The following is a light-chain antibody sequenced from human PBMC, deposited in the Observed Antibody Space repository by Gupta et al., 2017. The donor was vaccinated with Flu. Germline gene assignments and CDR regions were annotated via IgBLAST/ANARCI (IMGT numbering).Light chain of an antibody. CDR1: QNIGSG. V-gene: IGKV6D-21*02. CDR3: HQRSKLPWT. CDR2: YAS. Sequence: EIVLTQSPYLSSVTPTVKVTITCRASQNIGSGLHWYQQKPQQSPKLLIKYASRSISGGPSRFSGSGSGTDFILTINSLELEDAVAYYCHQRSKLPWTFGQGTKVEI. J-gene: IGKJ1*01.